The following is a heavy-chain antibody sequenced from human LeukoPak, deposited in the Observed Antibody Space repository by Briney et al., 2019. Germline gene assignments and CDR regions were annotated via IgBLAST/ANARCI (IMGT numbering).Heavy chain of an antibody. J-gene: IGHJ4*02. Sequence: PGGSLRLSCAASGFTFSSYSMNWVRQAPGKGLEWVSSISSSSSYIYYADSVKGRFTISRDNAENSLYLQMNSLRAEDTAVYYCEIVAWGVSGYWGQGTLVTVSS. CDR1: GFTFSSYS. CDR2: ISSSSSYI. D-gene: IGHD3-16*01. V-gene: IGHV3-21*01. CDR3: EIVAWGVSGY.